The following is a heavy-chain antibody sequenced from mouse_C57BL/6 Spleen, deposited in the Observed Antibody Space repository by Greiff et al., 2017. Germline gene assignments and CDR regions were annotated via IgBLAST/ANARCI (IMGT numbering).Heavy chain of an antibody. J-gene: IGHJ4*01. CDR2: INPNNGGT. D-gene: IGHD1-1*01. CDR3: ARSGYYGSSYDYYAMDY. CDR1: GYTFTDYY. V-gene: IGHV1-26*01. Sequence: VQLQQSGPELVKPGASVKISCKASGYTFTDYYMNWVKQSHGKSLEWIGDINPNNGGTSYNQKFKGKATLTVDKSSSTAYMELRSLTSEDSAVYYCARSGYYGSSYDYYAMDYWGQGTSVTVSS.